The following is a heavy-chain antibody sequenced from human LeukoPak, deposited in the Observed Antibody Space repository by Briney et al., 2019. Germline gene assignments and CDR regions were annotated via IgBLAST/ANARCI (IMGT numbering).Heavy chain of an antibody. CDR3: TRGQELQLYSPFDY. J-gene: IGHJ4*02. Sequence: SETLSLTCTVSGGSISSYYWSWIRQPPGKGLEWIGEINHSGWTNYNPSLQSRVTISIDTSKNQFSMTLRFVTAADTAVYYCTRGQELQLYSPFDYWGQGTPVTVSS. CDR1: GGSISSYY. CDR2: INHSGWT. V-gene: IGHV4-59*12. D-gene: IGHD2-2*02.